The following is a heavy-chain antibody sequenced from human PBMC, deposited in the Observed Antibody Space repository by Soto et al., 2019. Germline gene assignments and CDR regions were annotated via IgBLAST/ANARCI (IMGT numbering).Heavy chain of an antibody. CDR2: IYYSGST. J-gene: IGHJ4*02. CDR3: ARLTSGSPHFDY. CDR1: GGSISSSIYY. D-gene: IGHD6-6*01. Sequence: PSETLSLTCTVSGGSISSSIYYWGWIRQPPGKGLEWIGSIYYSGSTYYNPSLKSRVTISVDTSKNQFSLKLSSVTAADTAVYYCARLTSGSPHFDYWGQGTLVTVSS. V-gene: IGHV4-39*01.